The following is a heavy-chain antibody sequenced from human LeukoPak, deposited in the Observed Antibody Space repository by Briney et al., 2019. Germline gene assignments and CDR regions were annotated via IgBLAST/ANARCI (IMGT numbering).Heavy chain of an antibody. CDR1: GFTFSSYA. J-gene: IGHJ4*02. V-gene: IGHV3-23*01. CDR3: ARGEASLGYFDY. Sequence: GSLRLSCAASGFTFSSYAMSWVRHAPGKGLEWVSAISGSGGSTYYADSVKGRFTISRDNSKSTLYLQMNSLRAEDTAVYYCARGEASLGYFDYWGQGTLVTVSS. D-gene: IGHD1-26*01. CDR2: ISGSGGST.